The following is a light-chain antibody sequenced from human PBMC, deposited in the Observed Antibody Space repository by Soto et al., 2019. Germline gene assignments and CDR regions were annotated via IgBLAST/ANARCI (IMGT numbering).Light chain of an antibody. J-gene: IGKJ4*01. CDR1: QGIAGS. Sequence: IQLTQSPSFLSASVGDRVTITCRASQGIAGSLAWYQQKPGKPPKLLIYAESTLQSGVPSRFSGSGSGTRGTLTVSSLQPEDFATYYCQQVKSYPRTFGGGTKADIK. CDR2: AES. CDR3: QQVKSYPRT. V-gene: IGKV1-9*01.